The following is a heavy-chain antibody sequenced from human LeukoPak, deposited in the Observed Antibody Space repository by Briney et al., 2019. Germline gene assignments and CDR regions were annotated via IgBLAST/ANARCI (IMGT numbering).Heavy chain of an antibody. CDR3: VKDSYGSGSNWFDP. D-gene: IGHD3-10*01. V-gene: IGHV3-9*01. CDR1: GFTFHDYA. CDR2: ISWNSGSI. J-gene: IGHJ5*02. Sequence: PGGSLRLSCAASGFTFHDYAMHWVRHAPGKGLEWVSGISWNSGSIDYADSVKGRFTISRDNAKNSLYLQMNSLRAEDTALYYCVKDSYGSGSNWFDPWGQEPWSPSPQ.